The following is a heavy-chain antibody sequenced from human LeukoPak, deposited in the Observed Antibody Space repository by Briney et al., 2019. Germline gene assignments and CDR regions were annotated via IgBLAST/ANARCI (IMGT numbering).Heavy chain of an antibody. CDR1: GYTFTSYG. D-gene: IGHD2-2*01. CDR2: ISAYNGNT. V-gene: IGHV1-18*01. J-gene: IGHJ6*03. Sequence: ASVKVSCKASGYTFTSYGISWVRQAPGQGLEWMGWISAYNGNTNYAQKLQGRVTMTTDTSTSTAYMELRSLRSDDTAVYYCARDLAKGYCSSTSCPRNYYYYYYMDVWGKGTTVTVSS. CDR3: ARDLAKGYCSSTSCPRNYYYYYYMDV.